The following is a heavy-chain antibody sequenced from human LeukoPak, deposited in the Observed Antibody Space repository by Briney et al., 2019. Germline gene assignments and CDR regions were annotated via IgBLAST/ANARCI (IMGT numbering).Heavy chain of an antibody. CDR3: TTEWEPTTVSVFDY. CDR2: IKSKTDGGTT. D-gene: IGHD4-17*01. J-gene: IGHJ4*02. Sequence: PGGSLRLSCAASGFTFSNAWMSWVRQAPGKGLEWVGRIKSKTDGGTTDYAAPVKGRFTISRDDSKNTLYLQMDSLKTEDTAVYYCTTEWEPTTVSVFDYWGQGTLVTVSS. CDR1: GFTFSNAW. V-gene: IGHV3-15*01.